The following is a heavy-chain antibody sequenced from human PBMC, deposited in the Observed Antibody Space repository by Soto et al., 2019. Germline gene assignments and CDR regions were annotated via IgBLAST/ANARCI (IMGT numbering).Heavy chain of an antibody. Sequence: QVQLVQSGAEVKKPGASVRVSCKASGYTFTSYDIYWVRQATGQGLEWMGGMNPFSGNAVYTQKFQDRVTMTRDTSINTAYMAMSGLRSEDTAVYYCTRGQGNHWGQGSLVTVSS. J-gene: IGHJ4*02. CDR3: TRGQGNH. CDR2: MNPFSGNA. CDR1: GYTFTSYD. V-gene: IGHV1-8*01.